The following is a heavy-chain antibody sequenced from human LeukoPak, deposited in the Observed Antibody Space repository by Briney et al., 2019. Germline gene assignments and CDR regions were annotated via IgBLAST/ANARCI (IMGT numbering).Heavy chain of an antibody. J-gene: IGHJ3*01. CDR3: ARGSSSSWYSFDF. V-gene: IGHV4-4*07. D-gene: IGHD6-13*01. CDR1: GGSISSYY. Sequence: SVTLSLTCSVSGGSISSYYWSWIRQPAGKGLEWIGRIYFTGTTNYNPSLQSRVTMSVDTSKYQFSLELSSVTAADTAVYYCARGSSSSWYSFDFWGQGTVVTVSS. CDR2: IYFTGTT.